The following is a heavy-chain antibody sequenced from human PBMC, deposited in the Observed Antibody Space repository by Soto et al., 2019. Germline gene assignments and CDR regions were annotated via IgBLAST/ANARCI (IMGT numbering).Heavy chain of an antibody. CDR3: SILAIFGVVTPFDY. J-gene: IGHJ4*02. Sequence: QVQLVQSGAEVKKPGPSVKVSCKASGGTFSSYAISWVRQAPGQGLEWMGGIIPIFGTANYAEKFQGRVTITADESTSTAYIELSSLRSEDTAVYYCSILAIFGVVTPFDYWGQGTLVTVSS. CDR1: GGTFSSYA. CDR2: IIPIFGTA. V-gene: IGHV1-69*01. D-gene: IGHD3-3*01.